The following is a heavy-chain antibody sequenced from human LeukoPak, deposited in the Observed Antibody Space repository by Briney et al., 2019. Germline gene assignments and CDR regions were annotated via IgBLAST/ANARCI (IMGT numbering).Heavy chain of an antibody. CDR2: ISSSSSYI. CDR1: GFTFSSYS. V-gene: IGHV3-21*01. J-gene: IGHJ4*02. Sequence: GGSLRLSCAASGFTFSSYSMNWVRQAPGKGLEWVSPISSSSSYIYYADSVKGRFTISRDNAKNSLYLQMNSLRAEDTAVYYCAREDSSGWYVASFSDYWGQGTLVTVSS. CDR3: AREDSSGWYVASFSDY. D-gene: IGHD6-19*01.